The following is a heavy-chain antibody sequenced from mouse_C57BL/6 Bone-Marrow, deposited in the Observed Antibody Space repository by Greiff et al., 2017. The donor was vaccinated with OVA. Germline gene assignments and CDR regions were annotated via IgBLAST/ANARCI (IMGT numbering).Heavy chain of an antibody. CDR1: GYTFTSYG. CDR3: ARGDATVHLCFDV. D-gene: IGHD1-1*01. J-gene: IGHJ1*03. Sequence: VQLQQSGAELARPGASVKLSCKASGYTFTSYGISWVKQRTGQGLEWIGEIYPRSGNTYYNEKFKGKATLTAAKSSSTAYMTLRSLTAEVSAVYFCARGDATVHLCFDVWGTGTTVTVSS. V-gene: IGHV1-81*01. CDR2: IYPRSGNT.